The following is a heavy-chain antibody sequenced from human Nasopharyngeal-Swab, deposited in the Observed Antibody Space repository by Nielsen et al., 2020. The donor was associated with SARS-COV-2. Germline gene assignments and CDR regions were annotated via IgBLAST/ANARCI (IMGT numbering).Heavy chain of an antibody. Sequence: SVKVSCKASGGTFSSYAISWVRQAPGQGLEWMGGIIPIFGTANYAQKFQGRVTITADESTSTAYMELSSLRSEDTAVYYCANSLGPANYYYYGMDVWGQGTTVTVSS. J-gene: IGHJ6*02. CDR1: GGTFSSYA. CDR2: IIPIFGTA. CDR3: ANSLGPANYYYYGMDV. D-gene: IGHD2-2*01. V-gene: IGHV1-69*13.